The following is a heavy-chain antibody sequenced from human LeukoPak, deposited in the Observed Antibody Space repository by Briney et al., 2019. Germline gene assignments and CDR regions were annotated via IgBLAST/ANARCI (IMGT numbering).Heavy chain of an antibody. Sequence: GGSLRLSCAASGFTFSGSAMHWVRQVSGKGLEWVGRIRSKANSYATAYAASVKGRFTISRDDSKNTAYLQMNSLKTEDTAAYYCTTSMVVVAATIERYWGQGTLVTVSS. D-gene: IGHD2-15*01. V-gene: IGHV3-73*01. CDR3: TTSMVVVAATIERY. J-gene: IGHJ4*02. CDR1: GFTFSGSA. CDR2: IRSKANSYAT.